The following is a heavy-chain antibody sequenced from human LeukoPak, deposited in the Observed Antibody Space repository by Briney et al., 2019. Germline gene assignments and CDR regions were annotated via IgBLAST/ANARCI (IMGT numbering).Heavy chain of an antibody. Sequence: GGSLRLSCVVSGFTFSTYWMSWVRQAPGKGLECVATIKQDGSVKNYGDSVQGRFTISRDNAKNSLYLQMHSLRVEDTAVYYCARGGVTTKLGDWFDPWGQGTLVTVSS. CDR1: GFTFSTYW. CDR2: IKQDGSVK. CDR3: ARGGVTTKLGDWFDP. V-gene: IGHV3-7*03. J-gene: IGHJ5*02. D-gene: IGHD4-11*01.